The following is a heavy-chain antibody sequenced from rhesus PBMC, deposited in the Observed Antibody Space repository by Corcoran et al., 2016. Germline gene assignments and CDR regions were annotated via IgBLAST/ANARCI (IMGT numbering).Heavy chain of an antibody. D-gene: IGHD2-15*01. CDR2: ISDHLATT. J-gene: IGHJ4*01. CDR1: GGSIRSGY. Sequence: QLQLQESGPGLVKPSETLSLTCAVSGGSIRSGYWSWIRQAPGKGLEWIGQSVGNISDHLATTTITPSLKGQVTLSVDTSNNQLSLKLTSVTAADTAVYYCARDRDCTRTYCSLDFAYWGQGVLVTVSS. CDR3: ARDRDCTRTYCSLDFAY. V-gene: IGHV4-169*02.